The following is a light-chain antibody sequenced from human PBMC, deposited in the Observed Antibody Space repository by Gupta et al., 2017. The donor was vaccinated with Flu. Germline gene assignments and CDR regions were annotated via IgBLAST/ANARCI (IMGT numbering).Light chain of an antibody. V-gene: IGKV3-20*01. Sequence: EVVLTQSPGIVSLSPGERATLSCRASQTIRNNYVAWYQQKPGQAPRLLIFEASSTAAGIPDRFSGSGSVTDFTLTITRLESEDFAVYYCQQYGTSPFTFGPGTKVEIK. CDR3: QQYGTSPFT. CDR1: QTIRNNY. J-gene: IGKJ3*01. CDR2: EAS.